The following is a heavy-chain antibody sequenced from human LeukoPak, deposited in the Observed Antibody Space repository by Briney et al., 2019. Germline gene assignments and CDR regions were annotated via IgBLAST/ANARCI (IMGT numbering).Heavy chain of an antibody. Sequence: PGGSLRLSCAASGFTFSSYAMHWVRQAPGKGLEWVAVISYDGSNKYYADSVKGRFTISRDNSKNTLYLQMNSLRAEDTAVYYCARDPDWLDYFDYWGQGTLVTVSS. CDR3: ARDPDWLDYFDY. J-gene: IGHJ4*02. CDR2: ISYDGSNK. D-gene: IGHD3-9*01. CDR1: GFTFSSYA. V-gene: IGHV3-30*04.